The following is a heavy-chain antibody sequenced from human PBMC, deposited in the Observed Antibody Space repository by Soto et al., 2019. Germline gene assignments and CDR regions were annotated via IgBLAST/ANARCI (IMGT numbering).Heavy chain of an antibody. CDR2: IRSKGYSYAT. Sequence: EVPLVESGGGLVQPGGSLKVSCAASGFIFSASGMHWVRQAPGKGLEWVGRIRSKGYSYATAYGASVKGRFTISRDDSKNTAYLQMNSLEVEDTAVYYCTRRAEGGMDVWGQGTTVTVSS. CDR1: GFIFSASG. V-gene: IGHV3-73*01. J-gene: IGHJ6*02. CDR3: TRRAEGGMDV.